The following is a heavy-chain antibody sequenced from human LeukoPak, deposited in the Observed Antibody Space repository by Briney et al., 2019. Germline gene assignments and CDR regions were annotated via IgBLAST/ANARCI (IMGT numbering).Heavy chain of an antibody. CDR3: AREVTTFGVVIIRSYYYYMDV. V-gene: IGHV3-73*01. J-gene: IGHJ6*03. CDR1: GFTFSGTA. CDR2: IRSKANSYAT. D-gene: IGHD3-3*01. Sequence: PGGSLRLSCAASGFTFSGTAMHWVRQASGEGLEWVGRIRSKANSYATAYGVSVKGRFTISRDDSKHTAYLQMNSLKTEDTAVYYCAREVTTFGVVIIRSYYYYMDVWGKGTTVTVSS.